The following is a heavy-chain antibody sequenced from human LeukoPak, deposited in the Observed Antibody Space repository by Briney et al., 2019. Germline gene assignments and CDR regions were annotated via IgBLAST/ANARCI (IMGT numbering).Heavy chain of an antibody. V-gene: IGHV4-38-2*02. CDR3: ARVCLAARCLDY. J-gene: IGHJ4*02. D-gene: IGHD6-6*01. Sequence: PSETLSLTCTVSGYSISSGYYWGWIRQPPGKGLEWIGSIYHSGYTYYNPSLKSRVTISIDTSKNQFSLNLTSVTAADTAIYYCARVCLAARCLDYWGQGTLVTVSS. CDR2: IYHSGYT. CDR1: GYSISSGYY.